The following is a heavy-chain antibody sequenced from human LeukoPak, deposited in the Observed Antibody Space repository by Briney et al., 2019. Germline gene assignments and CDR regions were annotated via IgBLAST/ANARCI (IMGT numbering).Heavy chain of an antibody. J-gene: IGHJ5*02. CDR2: TFYTGST. Sequence: SETLSLTCTVSGGSISSHYWSWIRQSPGRGLQWIGFTFYTGSTNSNPSLKSRVTMSADPSKNQVSLRLISVTAADTAIYYCARHRDSLGFHNWFDPWGQGTLVSVSS. CDR1: GGSISSHY. D-gene: IGHD3-16*01. CDR3: ARHRDSLGFHNWFDP. V-gene: IGHV4-59*08.